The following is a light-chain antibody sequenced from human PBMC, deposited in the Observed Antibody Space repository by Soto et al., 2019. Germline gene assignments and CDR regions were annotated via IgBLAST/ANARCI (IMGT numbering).Light chain of an antibody. Sequence: DIQMTQSPSTLSGSVGDRVTITCRASQTISSWLAWYQQKPGKAPRLLIHKASTLKSGVPSRFSGSGSGTEFTLTISSLQPEDFATYYCLQDYNYPLTFGQGTRLEIK. J-gene: IGKJ5*01. CDR3: LQDYNYPLT. CDR2: KAS. CDR1: QTISSW. V-gene: IGKV1-5*03.